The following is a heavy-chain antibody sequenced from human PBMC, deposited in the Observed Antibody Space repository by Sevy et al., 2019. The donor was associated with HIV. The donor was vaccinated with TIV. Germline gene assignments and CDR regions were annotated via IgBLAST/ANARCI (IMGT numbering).Heavy chain of an antibody. CDR3: AKDAYHSSGYYPYYYFYYMDV. D-gene: IGHD3-22*01. J-gene: IGHJ6*03. Sequence: GGSLRLSCAASGFTFSSYGMHWVRQAPGKGLEWVTIIWYDGSKKYYADSVKGRFTISRDNSNNTLYLQMNSLRAEDTGVYYCAKDAYHSSGYYPYYYFYYMDVWGKGTTVTVSS. CDR2: IWYDGSKK. CDR1: GFTFSSYG. V-gene: IGHV3-33*03.